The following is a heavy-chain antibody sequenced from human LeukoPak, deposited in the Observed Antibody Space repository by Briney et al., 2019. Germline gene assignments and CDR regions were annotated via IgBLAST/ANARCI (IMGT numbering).Heavy chain of an antibody. D-gene: IGHD6-19*01. Sequence: GGSLRLSCAASGFTFSSYSMSWVRQAPGKGLEWVSSISSSSSYIYYADSVKGRFTISGDNAKNSLYLQMNSLRAEDTAVYYCARDQQWLVPFDYWGQGTLVTVSS. CDR3: ARDQQWLVPFDY. CDR2: ISSSSSYI. CDR1: GFTFSSYS. J-gene: IGHJ4*02. V-gene: IGHV3-21*01.